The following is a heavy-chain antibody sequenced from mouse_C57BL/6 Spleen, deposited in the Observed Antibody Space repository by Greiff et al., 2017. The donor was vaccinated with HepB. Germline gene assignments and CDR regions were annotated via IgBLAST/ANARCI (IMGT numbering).Heavy chain of an antibody. D-gene: IGHD2-3*01. CDR1: GYAFTNYL. CDR2: INPGSGGT. V-gene: IGHV1-54*01. Sequence: QVQLKQSGAELVRPGTSVKVSCKASGYAFTNYLIEWVKQRPGQGLEWIGVINPGSGGTNYNEKFKGKATLTADKSSSTAYMQLSSLTSEDSAVYFCARCSYDGYWYFDVWGTGTTVTVSS. CDR3: ARCSYDGYWYFDV. J-gene: IGHJ1*03.